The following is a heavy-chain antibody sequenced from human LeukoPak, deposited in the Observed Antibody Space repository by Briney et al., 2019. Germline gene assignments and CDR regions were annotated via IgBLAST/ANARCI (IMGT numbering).Heavy chain of an antibody. D-gene: IGHD3-3*01. CDR1: GGSISSSSYY. Sequence: PSETLSLTCTVSGGSISSSSYYWGWIRQPPGKGLEWIGSIYYSGSTYYNPSLKSRVTISVDTSKNQFSLKLSSVAAADTAVYYCARRISITIFGVVNDAFDIWGQGTMVTVSS. V-gene: IGHV4-39*01. CDR3: ARRISITIFGVVNDAFDI. J-gene: IGHJ3*02. CDR2: IYYSGST.